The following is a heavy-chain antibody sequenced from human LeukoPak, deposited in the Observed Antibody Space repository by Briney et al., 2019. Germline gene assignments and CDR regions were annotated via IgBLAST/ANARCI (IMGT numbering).Heavy chain of an antibody. CDR2: IKGDGTVP. J-gene: IGHJ4*02. CDR3: AKTLFGFSYGKIDY. V-gene: IGHV3-74*01. Sequence: PGGSLRLSCAASGFTFSSNLMHWVRQSQGTGLVWVSSIKGDGTVPNYADSVKGRFTISRDNSKNTLYLDMNNLRAEDTALYFCAKTLFGFSYGKIDYWGQGTLVTVSS. D-gene: IGHD5-18*01. CDR1: GFTFSSNL.